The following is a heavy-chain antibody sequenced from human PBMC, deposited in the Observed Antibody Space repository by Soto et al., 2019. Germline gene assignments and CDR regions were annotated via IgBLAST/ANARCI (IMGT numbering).Heavy chain of an antibody. Sequence: GESLKISCKGSGYSFTNYWIGWVRQMPGKGLEWMGMIYPDDSDTKYSPSFQGQVTFSADKSINTTYLQWSSLKASDTAIYYCARLEWLSIYAWFDPWGQGTLVTVP. CDR3: ARLEWLSIYAWFDP. CDR1: GYSFTNYW. D-gene: IGHD3-3*01. J-gene: IGHJ5*02. V-gene: IGHV5-51*01. CDR2: IYPDDSDT.